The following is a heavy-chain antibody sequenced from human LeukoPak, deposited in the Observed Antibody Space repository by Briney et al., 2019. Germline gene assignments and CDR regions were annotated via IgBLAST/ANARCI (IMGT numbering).Heavy chain of an antibody. CDR3: AKDAESYRLNYHYYMDV. Sequence: PGGSLRLSCAASGFTFSSYAMHWVRQAPGKGLEWVAVISYDGSNKYYADSVKGRFTISRDNSKNTLYLQMNSLRAEDTAVYYCAKDAESYRLNYHYYMDVWGKGTTVTVSS. V-gene: IGHV3-30*04. D-gene: IGHD3-16*02. J-gene: IGHJ6*03. CDR2: ISYDGSNK. CDR1: GFTFSSYA.